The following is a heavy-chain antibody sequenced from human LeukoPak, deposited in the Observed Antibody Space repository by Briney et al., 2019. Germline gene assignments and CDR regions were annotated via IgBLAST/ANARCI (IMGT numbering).Heavy chain of an antibody. Sequence: AGGSLRLSCAASGFTFSTYAMSWVRQAPGRGLEWVSGISGSGSSTYYADSVKGRFTISRDNSKNTLYLQINSLRAEDTAVYYCARATHCGGDCYDYYYYGMDVWGQGTTVTVSS. CDR3: ARATHCGGDCYDYYYYGMDV. J-gene: IGHJ6*02. V-gene: IGHV3-23*01. CDR2: ISGSGSST. CDR1: GFTFSTYA. D-gene: IGHD2-21*02.